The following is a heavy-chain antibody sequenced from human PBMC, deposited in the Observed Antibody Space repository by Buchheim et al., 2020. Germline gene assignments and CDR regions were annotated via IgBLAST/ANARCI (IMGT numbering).Heavy chain of an antibody. CDR1: GFSLNTTAMC. CDR2: IDWVDDK. D-gene: IGHD6-6*01. J-gene: IGHJ4*02. V-gene: IGHV2-70*15. Sequence: QVTLKESGPALVKPTQTLTLTCTFSGFSLNTTAMCVGWIRQPPRKALEWLGRIDWVDDKHYITSLQTRLTLSKDTSKNPVVLTMTNMEPADTGTYYCARSTIANRLDYWGRGTL. CDR3: ARSTIANRLDY.